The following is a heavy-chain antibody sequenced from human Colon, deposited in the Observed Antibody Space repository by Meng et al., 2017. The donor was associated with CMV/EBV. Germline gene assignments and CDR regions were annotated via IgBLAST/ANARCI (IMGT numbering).Heavy chain of an antibody. J-gene: IGHJ6*02. Sequence: GESLKISCVTSGFTFSSYSMNWVRQAPGKGLEWVSYISSSSSTIYYADSVKGRFTISRDNAKNSLYLQMNSLRAEDTAVYYCARVTIFARGYYYGMDVWGQGTTVTVSS. V-gene: IGHV3-48*04. D-gene: IGHD3-9*01. CDR3: ARVTIFARGYYYGMDV. CDR1: GFTFSSYS. CDR2: ISSSSSTI.